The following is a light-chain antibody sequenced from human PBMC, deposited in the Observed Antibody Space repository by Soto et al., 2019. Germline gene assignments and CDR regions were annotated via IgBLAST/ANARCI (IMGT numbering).Light chain of an antibody. Sequence: QSALTQPASVSGSPGQSITISCTGTSSDVGSYNYVSWYQQYPGKAPKLMVYDVSYRPTGVSNRFSGSKSGNTASLTISGLQAEDEADYYCSSYTRSSTVVFGGGTKLTVL. J-gene: IGLJ2*01. CDR2: DVS. CDR3: SSYTRSSTVV. CDR1: SSDVGSYNY. V-gene: IGLV2-14*01.